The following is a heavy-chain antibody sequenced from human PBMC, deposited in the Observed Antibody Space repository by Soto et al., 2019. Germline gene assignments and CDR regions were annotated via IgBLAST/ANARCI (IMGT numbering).Heavy chain of an antibody. CDR1: GYTFTGYY. J-gene: IGHJ5*02. CDR2: INPNSGGT. V-gene: IGHV1-2*04. D-gene: IGHD4-4*01. CDR3: ARDGDTTVATGWFDP. Sequence: QVQLVQSGAEVKKPGASVKVSCKASGYTFTGYYMHWVRQAPGQGLEWMGWINPNSGGTNYAQKFQGWVTMTRDTSISTAYMELSSLRSDDTAVYYCARDGDTTVATGWFDPWGQGTLVTVSS.